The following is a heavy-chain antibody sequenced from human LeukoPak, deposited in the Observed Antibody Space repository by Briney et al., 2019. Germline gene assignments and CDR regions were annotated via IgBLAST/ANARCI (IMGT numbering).Heavy chain of an antibody. D-gene: IGHD1-26*01. Sequence: SETLSLTCTVSGGSISSYYWSWIRQPPGKGLEWIGYIYHSGSTNYNPSLKSRVTISVDTSKNQFSLKLSSVTAADTAVYYCARVGATVDYWGQGTLVTVSS. CDR3: ARVGATVDY. J-gene: IGHJ4*02. CDR1: GGSISSYY. V-gene: IGHV4-59*01. CDR2: IYHSGST.